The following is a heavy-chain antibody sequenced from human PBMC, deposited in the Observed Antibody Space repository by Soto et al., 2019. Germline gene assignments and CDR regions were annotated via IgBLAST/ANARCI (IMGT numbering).Heavy chain of an antibody. D-gene: IGHD2-2*02. CDR2: IIPIFGTA. J-gene: IGHJ4*02. Sequence: GASVKVSCKASGGTFSSYAISWVRQAPGQGLEWMGGIIPIFGTANYAQNFQGRVTITADKSTSTASLELSSLRSDDTAVYYCAREGRGKKAGYNGLVSLGYWGQGTLVTVSS. CDR1: GGTFSSYA. V-gene: IGHV1-69*06. CDR3: AREGRGKKAGYNGLVSLGY.